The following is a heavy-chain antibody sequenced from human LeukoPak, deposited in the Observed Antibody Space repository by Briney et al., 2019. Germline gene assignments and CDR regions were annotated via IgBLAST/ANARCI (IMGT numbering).Heavy chain of an antibody. V-gene: IGHV5-51*01. CDR1: GYNFTNYW. J-gene: IGHJ6*03. CDR3: ARQFYAGYYYYMDV. Sequence: KDGESLKISCKGSGYNFTNYWIGWVRQMPGKGLEWMGIIYPGDSETTYSPSFQGQVTISADKSISTAYLQWSSLKASDTAMYYCARQFYAGYYYYMDVWGKGTTVTISS. D-gene: IGHD2/OR15-2a*01. CDR2: IYPGDSET.